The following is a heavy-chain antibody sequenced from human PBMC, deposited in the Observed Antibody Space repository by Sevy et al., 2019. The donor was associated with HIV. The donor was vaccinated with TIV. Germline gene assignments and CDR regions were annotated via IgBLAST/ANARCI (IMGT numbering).Heavy chain of an antibody. CDR2: VDNDGSGT. Sequence: GWSLRLSCAASGFTFTNYWMHWVRQAPGKGLVWVSRVDNDGSGTNYADSVKGRFTISRDNAKNTVYLQMNSMRAEDMAVYYCTRDMYDIDYWGQGTLVTVSS. V-gene: IGHV3-74*01. J-gene: IGHJ4*02. CDR3: TRDMYDIDY. D-gene: IGHD3-22*01. CDR1: GFTFTNYW.